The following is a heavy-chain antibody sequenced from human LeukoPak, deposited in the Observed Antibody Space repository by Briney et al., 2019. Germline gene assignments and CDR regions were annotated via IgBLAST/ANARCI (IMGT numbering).Heavy chain of an antibody. CDR3: ARRGDGYNLNFDY. Sequence: PGESLKISCKGSGYSFTSFWIAWGRQMPGKGLEWMGIIYPGDSVTRYSPSFQGQVTISADKSISTAYLQWSSLKASDTAMYYCARRGDGYNLNFDYWGQGTLVTVSS. D-gene: IGHD5-24*01. J-gene: IGHJ4*02. CDR2: IYPGDSVT. CDR1: GYSFTSFW. V-gene: IGHV5-51*01.